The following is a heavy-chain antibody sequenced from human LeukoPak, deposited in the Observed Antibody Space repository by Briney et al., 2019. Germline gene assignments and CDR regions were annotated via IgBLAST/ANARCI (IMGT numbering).Heavy chain of an antibody. CDR2: IIPIFGTA. CDR1: GGTFSSYA. J-gene: IGHJ4*02. Sequence: SVKVSCKXSGGTFSSYAISWVRQAPGQGLEWMGGIIPIFGTANYAQKFQGRVTITADESTSTAYMELSSLRSEDTAVYYCAGVLRYFDWLLGYDYWGQGTLVTVSS. D-gene: IGHD3-9*01. CDR3: AGVLRYFDWLLGYDY. V-gene: IGHV1-69*13.